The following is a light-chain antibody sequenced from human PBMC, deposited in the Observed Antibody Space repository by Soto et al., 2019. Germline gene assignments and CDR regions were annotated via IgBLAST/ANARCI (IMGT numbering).Light chain of an antibody. J-gene: IGKJ1*01. CDR2: GAS. Sequence: SVLMQSPGTLSLSPGERATLSCRASQSVSSSYLAWYQQKPGQAPRLLIYGASSRATGIPDRFSGSGSGTDFTLTISRLEPEDFAVYYCQQYGSSPVAFGQGTMV. V-gene: IGKV3-20*01. CDR1: QSVSSSY. CDR3: QQYGSSPVA.